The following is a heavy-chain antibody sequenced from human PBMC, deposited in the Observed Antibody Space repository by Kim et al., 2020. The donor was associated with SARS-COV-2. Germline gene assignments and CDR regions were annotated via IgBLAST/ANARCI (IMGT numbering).Heavy chain of an antibody. CDR2: ISYDGSNK. J-gene: IGHJ4*02. CDR1: GFTFSSYG. V-gene: IGHV3-30*18. CDR3: AKDLAGSSPGY. D-gene: IGHD6-13*01. Sequence: GGSLRLSCAASGFTFSSYGMHWVRQAPRKGLEWVAVISYDGSNKYYADSVKGRFTISRDNSKNTLYLQMNSLRAEDTAVYYCAKDLAGSSPGYWGQGTLV.